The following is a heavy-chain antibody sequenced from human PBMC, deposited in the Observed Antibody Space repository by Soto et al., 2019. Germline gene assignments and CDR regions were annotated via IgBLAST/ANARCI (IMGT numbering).Heavy chain of an antibody. CDR1: GYTFTTYG. D-gene: IGHD6-6*01. CDR3: ARDDIATRPQYYYGMDV. Sequence: QVQLVQSGAEVKQPGASVKVSCEASGYTFTTYGISWVRQASGQGLEWMGWINGYTGNTKYAKRFQGRVTMTRDTSTSTAYMEVRSLRSDDTAVYYCARDDIATRPQYYYGMDVWGQGTTVTVSS. CDR2: INGYTGNT. V-gene: IGHV1-18*04. J-gene: IGHJ6*02.